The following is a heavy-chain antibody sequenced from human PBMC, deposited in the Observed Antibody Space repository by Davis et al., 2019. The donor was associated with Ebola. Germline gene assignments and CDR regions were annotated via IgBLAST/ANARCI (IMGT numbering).Heavy chain of an antibody. D-gene: IGHD5-12*01. J-gene: IGHJ3*02. CDR2: ISSSGSTI. CDR3: ARSRGLGAFDI. V-gene: IGHV3-11*04. Sequence: GESLKISCAASGFTFSDYYMSWIRQAPGKGLEWVSYISSSGSTIYYADSVKGRFTISRDNAKNSLYLQMNSLRAEDTAVYYCARSRGLGAFDIWGQGTMVTVSS. CDR1: GFTFSDYY.